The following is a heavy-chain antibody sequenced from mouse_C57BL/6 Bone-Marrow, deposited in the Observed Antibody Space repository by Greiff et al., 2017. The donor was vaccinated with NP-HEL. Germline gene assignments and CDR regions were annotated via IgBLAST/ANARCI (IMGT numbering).Heavy chain of an antibody. J-gene: IGHJ2*01. V-gene: IGHV5-6*01. CDR3: ARHRDGSSYDYFDY. D-gene: IGHD1-1*01. Sequence: EVKLMESGGDLVKPGGSLKLSCAASGFTFSSYGMSWVRQTPDKRLEWVATISSGGSYTYYPDSVKGRFTISRDNAKNTLYLQMSSLKSEDTAMYYCARHRDGSSYDYFDYWGEGTTLTVSS. CDR2: ISSGGSYT. CDR1: GFTFSSYG.